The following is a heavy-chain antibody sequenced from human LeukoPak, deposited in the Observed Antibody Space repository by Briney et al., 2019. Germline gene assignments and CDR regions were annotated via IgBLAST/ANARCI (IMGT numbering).Heavy chain of an antibody. CDR1: GGSISSSSYY. CDR2: IYYSGST. V-gene: IGHV4-39*01. Sequence: SETLSLTCTVSGGSISSSSYYWGWIRQPPGKGLEWIGSIYYSGSTYYNPSPKSRVTISVDTSKNQFSLKLSSVTAADTAVYYCARRIGYCSGGSCYPDAFDIWGQGTMVTVSS. J-gene: IGHJ3*02. CDR3: ARRIGYCSGGSCYPDAFDI. D-gene: IGHD2-15*01.